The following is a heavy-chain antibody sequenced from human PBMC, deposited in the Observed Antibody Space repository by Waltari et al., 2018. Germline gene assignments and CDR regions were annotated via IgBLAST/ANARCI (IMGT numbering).Heavy chain of an antibody. V-gene: IGHV3-48*01. CDR2: ISSSSSTI. CDR1: GFTFSSSS. Sequence: EVQLVESGGGLVQPGGSLRLSCAASGFTFSSSSMNWVRQAPGKGLEWVSYISSSSSTIYYADSVKGRFTISRDNAKNSLYLQMNSLRAEDTAVYYCARAFPRYYYGMDVWGQGTTVTVSS. CDR3: ARAFPRYYYGMDV. J-gene: IGHJ6*02.